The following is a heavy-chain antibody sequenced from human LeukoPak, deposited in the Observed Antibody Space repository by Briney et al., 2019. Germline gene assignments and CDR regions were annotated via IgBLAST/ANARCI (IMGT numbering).Heavy chain of an antibody. CDR2: INPSGGST. V-gene: IGHV1-46*01. D-gene: IGHD1-26*01. J-gene: IGHJ4*02. CDR1: GYTFTSYY. Sequence: ASVKVSCKASGYTFTSYYIHWVRQAPGQGLEWMGIINPSGGSTGYAQKFHGRVTMTRDTSTSTGYMELSSLRSEDTAVYYCARGHYRSIDYWGQGTLVTVFS. CDR3: ARGHYRSIDY.